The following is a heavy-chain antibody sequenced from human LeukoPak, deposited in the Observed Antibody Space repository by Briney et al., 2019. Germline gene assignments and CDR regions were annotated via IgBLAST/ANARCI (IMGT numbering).Heavy chain of an antibody. J-gene: IGHJ6*03. Sequence: AGGSLRLSCAASGFTFSSYSMNWVRQAPGKGLEWVSSISSSSSYIYYADSVKGRFTISRDNSKNTLYLQMNSLRAEDTAVYYCAKDQYCSSTSCYTGYYYYYMDVWGKGTTVTVSS. V-gene: IGHV3-21*01. D-gene: IGHD2-2*02. CDR2: ISSSSSYI. CDR3: AKDQYCSSTSCYTGYYYYYMDV. CDR1: GFTFSSYS.